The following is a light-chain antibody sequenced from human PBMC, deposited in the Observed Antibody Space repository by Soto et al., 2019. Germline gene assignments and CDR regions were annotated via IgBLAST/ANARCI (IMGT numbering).Light chain of an antibody. CDR2: GAS. CDR1: QSVSSEK. CDR3: QQYGSSLLT. Sequence: EIVLTQSPGTLSLSPGERASLSCRASQSVSSEKLAWYQQKPGQAPRLLIFGASGRATGIPERFSGSGSGTDFSLTISRLEPEDSAVYYCQQYGSSLLTLGGGTKVDI. J-gene: IGKJ4*01. V-gene: IGKV3-20*01.